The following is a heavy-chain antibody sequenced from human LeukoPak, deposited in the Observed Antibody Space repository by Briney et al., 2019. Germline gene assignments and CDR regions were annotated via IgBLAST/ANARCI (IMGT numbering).Heavy chain of an antibody. CDR3: AKRDYYDSSGYYYDY. CDR1: GFTCSSYA. Sequence: QPGGSLRLSCAASGFTCSSYAMSWVRQAPGKGLEWVSAISGSGGSTYYADSVKGRFTISRDNSKNTLYLQMNSLRAEDTAVYYCAKRDYYDSSGYYYDYWGQGTLVTVSS. D-gene: IGHD3-22*01. J-gene: IGHJ4*02. CDR2: ISGSGGST. V-gene: IGHV3-23*01.